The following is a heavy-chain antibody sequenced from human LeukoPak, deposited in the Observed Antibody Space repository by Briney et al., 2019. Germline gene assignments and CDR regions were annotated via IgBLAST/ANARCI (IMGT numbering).Heavy chain of an antibody. CDR2: IHHSGST. Sequence: PSETLSLTCTVSGGSIESNYWSWIRQPPGKGLEWIGYIHHSGSTKYSPSLQSRVTIAVDTSKSRFSLRQSSLTAADTAVYFCAGGGWSFDAFDFWGQGTMVTVSS. CDR3: AGGGWSFDAFDF. V-gene: IGHV4-59*08. D-gene: IGHD6-19*01. J-gene: IGHJ3*01. CDR1: GGSIESNY.